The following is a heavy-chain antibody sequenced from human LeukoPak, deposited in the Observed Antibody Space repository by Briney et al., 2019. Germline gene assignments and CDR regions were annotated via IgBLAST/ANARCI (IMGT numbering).Heavy chain of an antibody. D-gene: IGHD5-12*01. J-gene: IGHJ6*03. CDR3: AREGGDISGYYYMDV. V-gene: IGHV1-3*01. CDR1: GYTFSDYA. CDR2: TNAAGDIT. Sequence: GASVKVSCKASGYTFSDYAIHWVRQAPGQRLEWMGWTNAAGDITYYSQEFQGRATITRDTFASTAYMEVTSLKSDDTAVYYCAREGGDISGYYYMDVWGKGTTVTVSS.